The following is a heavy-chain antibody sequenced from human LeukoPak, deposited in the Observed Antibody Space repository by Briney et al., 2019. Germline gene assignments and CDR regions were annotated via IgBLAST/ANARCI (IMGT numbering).Heavy chain of an antibody. V-gene: IGHV4-39*07. D-gene: IGHD2-15*01. CDR1: GGSISSSSYY. J-gene: IGHJ5*02. CDR2: IYYSGST. CDR3: ARGERGYCSGGSCYYWFDP. Sequence: TSETLSLTCTVSGGSISSSSYYWGWIRQPPGKGLEWIGSIYYSGSTYYNPSLKSRVTISVDTSKNQFSLKLSSVTAADTAVYYCARGERGYCSGGSCYYWFDPWGQGILVTVSS.